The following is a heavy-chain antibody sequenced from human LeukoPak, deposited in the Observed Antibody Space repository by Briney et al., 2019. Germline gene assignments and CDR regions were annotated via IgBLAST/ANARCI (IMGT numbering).Heavy chain of an antibody. CDR2: IYWDDDQ. Sequence: SGPTLVHPTPTLTLTFTFSGFSLGTSGVAVGWIRQPPGKALEWLALIYWDDDQRYSPSLMSRFTITKDTSKNQVVLTLTNMNPVDTGTYYCVQRNSNRGGYYWGQGTLVTVSS. D-gene: IGHD4-11*01. CDR1: GFSLGTSGVA. V-gene: IGHV2-5*02. J-gene: IGHJ4*02. CDR3: VQRNSNRGGYY.